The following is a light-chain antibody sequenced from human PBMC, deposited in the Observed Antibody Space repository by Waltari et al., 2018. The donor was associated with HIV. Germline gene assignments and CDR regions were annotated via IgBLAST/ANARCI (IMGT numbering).Light chain of an antibody. Sequence: EVVMTQSPATLSVSPGDRATLSCRASHSVRSNLAWYQQNPGQAPRLLIFGASTRATGIPARFSGSGSGTEFTLTISFLQSEDFAVYYCQQYNSWPPAWTFGQGTNVESK. CDR2: GAS. V-gene: IGKV3-15*01. CDR3: QQYNSWPPAWT. J-gene: IGKJ1*01. CDR1: HSVRSN.